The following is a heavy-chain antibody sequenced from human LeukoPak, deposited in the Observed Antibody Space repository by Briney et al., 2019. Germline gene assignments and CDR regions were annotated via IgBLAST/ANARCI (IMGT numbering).Heavy chain of an antibody. CDR2: IYSAGST. CDR3: ARASRGYNYLYFDY. D-gene: IGHD5-18*01. CDR1: GFTASSNY. V-gene: IGHV3-53*01. Sequence: GGSLRLSCAASGFTASSNYMTWVRQAPGKGLEWVSVIYSAGSTYYADSVKGRFTISRDNSKNTLNLQMNSLRAEDTAVYYCARASRGYNYLYFDYWGQGALVTVSS. J-gene: IGHJ4*02.